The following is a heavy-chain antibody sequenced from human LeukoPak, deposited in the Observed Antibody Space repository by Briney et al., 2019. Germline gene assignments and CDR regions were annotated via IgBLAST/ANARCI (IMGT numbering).Heavy chain of an antibody. D-gene: IGHD6-6*01. J-gene: IGHJ6*03. CDR3: ARGGIAARRPTIYYYYYYMDV. V-gene: IGHV4-59*01. Sequence: SETLSLTCTVSGGSISSDYWSWIRQPPGKGLEWIGYIYYSGSTNYNPSLKSRVTISVDTSKNQFSLKLSSVTAADTAVYYCARGGIAARRPTIYYYYYYMDVWGKGTTVTVSS. CDR2: IYYSGST. CDR1: GGSISSDY.